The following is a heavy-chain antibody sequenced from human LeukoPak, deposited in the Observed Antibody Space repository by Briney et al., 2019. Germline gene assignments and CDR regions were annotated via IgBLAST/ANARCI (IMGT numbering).Heavy chain of an antibody. CDR3: ARDAGGYIDY. CDR1: GFTFNDFS. V-gene: IGHV3-33*01. D-gene: IGHD1-26*01. CDR2: IRSDGIDK. J-gene: IGHJ4*02. Sequence: GRSLRLSCAASGFTFNDFSMHWVRQAPGKGLDCVAVIRSDGIDKYYGDSVRGRFTISRDSSKNTLYLQMNSLRAEDTAVYYCARDAGGYIDYWGQGALVTVSS.